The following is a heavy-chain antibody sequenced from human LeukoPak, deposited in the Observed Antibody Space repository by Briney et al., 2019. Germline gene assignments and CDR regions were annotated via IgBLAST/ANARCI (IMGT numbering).Heavy chain of an antibody. D-gene: IGHD2-2*01. CDR3: ARDLVGYYYYGMDV. J-gene: IGHJ6*04. CDR1: GFTFSSYG. Sequence: PGGSLRLSCAASGFTFSSYGMNWVRQAPGKGLEWVSSIRSDSSYIYYADSVKGRFTISRDNAKNSLYLQMNSLRAEDTAVYYCARDLVGYYYYGMDVWGKGTTVTVSS. CDR2: IRSDSSYI. V-gene: IGHV3-21*01.